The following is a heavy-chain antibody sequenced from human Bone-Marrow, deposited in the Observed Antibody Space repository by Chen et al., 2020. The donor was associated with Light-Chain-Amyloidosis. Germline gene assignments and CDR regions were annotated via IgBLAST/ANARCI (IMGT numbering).Heavy chain of an antibody. V-gene: IGHV3-23*01. CDR2: FSGGLSTT. J-gene: IGHJ4*01. CDR3: ARGSAATCSGARCYYFDY. D-gene: IGHD2-15*01. Sequence: EVQLLESGGDLVQPGGSLRLSCAASGFTFNKYAMSWVRQAPGKGLGFVSTFSGGLSTTYYADSVKGRFTVSRDNSNNTLYLQMSSLRAEDTAIYYCARGSAATCSGARCYYFDYWGHGTLVTVSS. CDR1: GFTFNKYA.